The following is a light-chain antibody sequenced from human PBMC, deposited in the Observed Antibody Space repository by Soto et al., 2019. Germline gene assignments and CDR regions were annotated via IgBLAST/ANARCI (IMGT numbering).Light chain of an antibody. J-gene: IGLJ1*01. CDR2: CYD. Sequence: QSVLTQPPSASGTPGQRVTISCSTSSSNIGGNTLNWYQQVPGTAPKLLIYCYDQRPSGVPYPFSGSKSGSSASLAISWLQSEDEADYYCAAWDASLNGYVFGTGTKLTVL. CDR1: SSNIGGNT. V-gene: IGLV1-44*01. CDR3: AAWDASLNGYV.